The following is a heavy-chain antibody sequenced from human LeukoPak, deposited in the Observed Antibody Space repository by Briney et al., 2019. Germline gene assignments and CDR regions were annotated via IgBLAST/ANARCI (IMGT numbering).Heavy chain of an antibody. D-gene: IGHD2-2*01. J-gene: IGHJ4*02. V-gene: IGHV4-39*01. CDR1: GGYISSSDYY. CDR2: IYYSGST. CDR3: ARGVAVVPATHYYFDY. Sequence: KPSETLSLTCTVSGGYISSSDYYWGWIRQPPGKGLEWIGSIYYSGSTYYNPSLKSRVTISVDTSKNQFSLKLSSVTAADTAVYYCARGVAVVPATHYYFDYWGQGSLVTVSS.